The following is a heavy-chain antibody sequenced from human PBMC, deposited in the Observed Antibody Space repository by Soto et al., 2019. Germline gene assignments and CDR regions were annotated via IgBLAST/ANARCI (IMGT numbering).Heavy chain of an antibody. J-gene: IGHJ4*02. D-gene: IGHD3-22*01. CDR2: ISGSGGDT. Sequence: EVQLLESGGGLVQPGGSLRLSCAASGFSFSSYIMSWVRQAPGKGLEWVSRISGSGGDTYYADSVKGRFTISRDNSKNTLYLQMNSLRAEDTAVYYCAMPPMIVVVIREYYFDYWGQGTLVTVSS. CDR1: GFSFSSYI. V-gene: IGHV3-23*01. CDR3: AMPPMIVVVIREYYFDY.